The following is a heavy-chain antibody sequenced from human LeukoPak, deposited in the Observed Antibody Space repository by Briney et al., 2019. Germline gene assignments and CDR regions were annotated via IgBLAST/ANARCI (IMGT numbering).Heavy chain of an antibody. CDR3: ARYYDAFDY. CDR2: ISYDGSNK. D-gene: IGHD5-12*01. J-gene: IGHJ4*02. Sequence: GGSLRLSCAASGFTFSSYGMHWVRQAPGKGLEWVAVISYDGSNKYYADSVKGRFTISRDNSKNTLYLQMNSLRAEDTAVYYCARYYDAFDYWGQGTLVTVSS. CDR1: GFTFSSYG. V-gene: IGHV3-30*03.